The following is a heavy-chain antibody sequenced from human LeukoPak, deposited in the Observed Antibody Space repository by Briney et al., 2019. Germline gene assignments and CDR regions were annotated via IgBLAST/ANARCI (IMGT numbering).Heavy chain of an antibody. CDR3: ATPGGGRNSLDAFDI. V-gene: IGHV3-66*01. CDR2: IYSGGST. J-gene: IGHJ3*02. D-gene: IGHD1-26*01. CDR1: GFTVSSNY. Sequence: PGGSLRLSCAASGFTVSSNYMSWVRQAPGKGLEWVSVIYSGGSTYYADSVKGRFTISRDNSKNTLYLQMNSLRAEDTAVYYCATPGGGRNSLDAFDIWGQGTMVTVSS.